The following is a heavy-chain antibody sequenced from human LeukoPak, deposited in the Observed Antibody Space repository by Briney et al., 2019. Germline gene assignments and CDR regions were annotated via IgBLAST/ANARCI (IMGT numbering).Heavy chain of an antibody. CDR3: AKDQVAYCGGDCLSGFDP. CDR1: GFTFSSYG. J-gene: IGHJ5*02. V-gene: IGHV3-30*18. CDR2: ISYDGSNK. D-gene: IGHD2-21*02. Sequence: PGRSLRLSCAASGFTFSSYGMHWVRQAPGKGLEWVAVISYDGSNKYYADSVKGRFTISRDNSKNTLYLQMNSLRAEDTAVYYCAKDQVAYCGGDCLSGFDPWGRGTLVTVSS.